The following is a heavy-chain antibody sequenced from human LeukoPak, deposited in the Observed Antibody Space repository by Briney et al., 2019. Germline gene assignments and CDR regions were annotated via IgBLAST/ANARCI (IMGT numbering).Heavy chain of an antibody. CDR3: ARDVDYYDSSGHYDY. CDR1: GYTFTSYG. Sequence: ASVKVSCKASGYTFTSYGISWVRQPPGQGLEWMGWISAYNGNTNYAQKLQGRVTMTTDTSTSTAYMELRSLRSDDTAVYYCARDVDYYDSSGHYDYWGQGTLVTVSS. V-gene: IGHV1-18*01. D-gene: IGHD3-22*01. J-gene: IGHJ4*02. CDR2: ISAYNGNT.